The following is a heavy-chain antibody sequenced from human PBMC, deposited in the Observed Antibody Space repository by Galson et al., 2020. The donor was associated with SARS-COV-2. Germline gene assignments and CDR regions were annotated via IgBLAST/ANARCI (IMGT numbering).Heavy chain of an antibody. J-gene: IGHJ4*02. CDR3: ATWDGTLDY. D-gene: IGHD1-26*01. V-gene: IGHV4-39*07. CDR1: GGSISSSSYY. CDR2: IYYSGST. Sequence: SETLSLTCTVSGGSISSSSYYWGWIRQPPGKGLAWLGSIYYSGSTYYNPSLKSRVTISVDTSKNQFSLKLRSVTAADTAVYYCATWDGTLDYWGQGTLVTVSS.